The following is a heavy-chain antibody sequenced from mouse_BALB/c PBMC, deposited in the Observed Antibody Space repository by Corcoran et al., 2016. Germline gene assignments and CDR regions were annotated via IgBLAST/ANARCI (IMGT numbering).Heavy chain of an antibody. CDR3: ARRGYYGKYGFGY. CDR1: GYTFTDYV. D-gene: IGHD2-1*01. V-gene: IGHV1-81*01. CDR2: IYPGSGST. J-gene: IGHJ3*01. Sequence: QVQLQQSGPELVKPGASVKMSCKASGYTFTDYVISWVKQRTGQGLEWIGEIYPGSGSTYYNEKFKGKATLTADKSSNTAYMQLSSLTCEDSAVYFCARRGYYGKYGFGYWGQGTLVTVSA.